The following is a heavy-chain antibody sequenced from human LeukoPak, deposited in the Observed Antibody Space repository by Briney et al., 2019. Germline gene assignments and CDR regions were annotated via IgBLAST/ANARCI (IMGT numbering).Heavy chain of an antibody. CDR3: TTERSYGYVDY. CDR2: IASKTDGGTT. J-gene: IGHJ4*02. D-gene: IGHD5-18*01. CDR1: GLTVTNAW. V-gene: IGHV3-15*04. Sequence: GGSLRLSCAASGLTVTNAWMNWVRQAPGKGLEWVGRIASKTDGGTTDYAAPVKGRFTISRDDSKNTLYLQMNSLKTEDTAVYYCTTERSYGYVDYWGQGTLVTVSS.